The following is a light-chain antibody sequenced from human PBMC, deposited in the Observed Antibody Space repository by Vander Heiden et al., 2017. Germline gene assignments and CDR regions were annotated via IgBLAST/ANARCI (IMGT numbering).Light chain of an antibody. J-gene: IGLJ2*01. CDR2: GNT. Sequence: QSLLTQPPSVSGPPGQTVIISCTGSSSNIGADYDVHWYQHLPGTAPKLLIYGNTLRASGVPDRFSGSKSATSASLAITGLQAEDEADYYCQSFDSGLGVIFGGGTRLTV. CDR1: SSNIGADYD. CDR3: QSFDSGLGVI. V-gene: IGLV1-40*01.